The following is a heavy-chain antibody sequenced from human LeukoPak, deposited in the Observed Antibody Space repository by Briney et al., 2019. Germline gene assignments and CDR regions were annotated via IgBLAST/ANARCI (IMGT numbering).Heavy chain of an antibody. CDR3: ARGTRRHYDGTGYYYGEFDY. CDR1: DDSIKSYF. CDR2: VFYSGST. Sequence: SETLSLTCTVTDDSIKSYFWTWIRQSPGKGLEWIGYVFYSGSTSYNPSLRSRLTMSVDTSKSQFSLNLNSVTTADTAVYYCARGTRRHYDGTGYYYGEFDYWRQGILVTVSS. J-gene: IGHJ4*02. D-gene: IGHD3-22*01. V-gene: IGHV4-59*13.